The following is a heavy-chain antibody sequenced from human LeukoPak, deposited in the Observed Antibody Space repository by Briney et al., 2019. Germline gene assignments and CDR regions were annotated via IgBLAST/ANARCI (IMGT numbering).Heavy chain of an antibody. CDR3: ARDDDMFTDYTHGDY. Sequence: GGSLRLSCVASGFTFSSYSMNWFRLAPGKGLERVSYISGTTYSIFYADSVKGRFTISRDNAKNSLYLQMNSLRDEDTAVYHCARDDDMFTDYTHGDYWGQGTLVTVSS. D-gene: IGHD3-9*01. CDR2: ISGTTYSI. V-gene: IGHV3-48*02. J-gene: IGHJ4*02. CDR1: GFTFSSYS.